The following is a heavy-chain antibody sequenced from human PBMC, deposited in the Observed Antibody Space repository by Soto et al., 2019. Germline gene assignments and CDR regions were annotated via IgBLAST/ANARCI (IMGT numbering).Heavy chain of an antibody. Sequence: EVSLRLSFTASGLTFNTHWMHWVRQAPGKGLVWVSRIYFDGITTNYADSVKGRLTVSRDNAKNTVYLHVNTLRDEDTAVYYCPSGCAMGVDYWGQGTLVTVSS. J-gene: IGHJ4*02. V-gene: IGHV3-74*01. CDR2: IYFDGITT. CDR3: PSGCAMGVDY. CDR1: GLTFNTHW. D-gene: IGHD1-26*01.